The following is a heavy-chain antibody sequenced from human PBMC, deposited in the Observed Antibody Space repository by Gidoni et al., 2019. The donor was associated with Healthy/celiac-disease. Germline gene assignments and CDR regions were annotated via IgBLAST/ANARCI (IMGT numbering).Heavy chain of an antibody. V-gene: IGHV3-23*01. CDR1: GFPFSSYA. J-gene: IGHJ4*02. Sequence: EVQLLESGGGLVQPGGSLRLSCAASGFPFSSYAMSWVRQAPGKGLEWVSAIRGSGGSTYYADSVKGRFTISRDNSKNTLYLQMNSLRAEDTAVYYCAKDRGVAATLPDYWGQGTLVTVSS. CDR2: IRGSGGST. D-gene: IGHD6-19*01. CDR3: AKDRGVAATLPDY.